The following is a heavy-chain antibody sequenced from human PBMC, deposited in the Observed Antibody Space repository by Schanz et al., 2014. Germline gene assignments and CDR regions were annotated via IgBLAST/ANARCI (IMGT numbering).Heavy chain of an antibody. Sequence: EVQLVESGGGLVQPGESLRLSCAVSGFSFSSYSMSWVRQAPGKGLEWIAYISSGGTTIYYADSVKGRFTISRDKSKNTITMEMKSVRDEDTAIYYCAKDRCSSTSCHGSLDSWGQGTVVTVSS. CDR1: GFSFSSYS. J-gene: IGHJ4*02. V-gene: IGHV3-23*04. CDR2: ISSGGTTI. D-gene: IGHD2-2*01. CDR3: AKDRCSSTSCHGSLDS.